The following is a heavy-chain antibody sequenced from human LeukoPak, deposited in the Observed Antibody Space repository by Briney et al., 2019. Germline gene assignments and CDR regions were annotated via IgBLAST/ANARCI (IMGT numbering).Heavy chain of an antibody. CDR3: ARVVVAPDYYYYMDV. J-gene: IGHJ6*03. CDR1: GGSISSYY. Sequence: SETLSLTCTVSGGSISSYYWSWIRQAPGKGLEWIGYIYYSGSTNYNPSLKSRVTISVDTSKNQFSLKLSSVTAADTAVYYCARVVVAPDYYYYMDVWGKGTTVTVSS. CDR2: IYYSGST. D-gene: IGHD5-12*01. V-gene: IGHV4-59*01.